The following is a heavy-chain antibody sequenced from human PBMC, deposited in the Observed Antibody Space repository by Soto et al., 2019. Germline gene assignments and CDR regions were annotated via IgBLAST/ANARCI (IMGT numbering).Heavy chain of an antibody. D-gene: IGHD3-22*01. J-gene: IGHJ6*02. CDR1: GYTFSTYW. V-gene: IGHV5-10-1*01. CDR3: ARHDHYYDSSGLDYGDLDV. Sequence: GESLKISCKGSGYTFSTYWINWVRQMPGKGLEWMGRIDPSDSYINYSPSFHGHATISADKSISTAYLQRSSLNAADTARYYCARHDHYYDSSGLDYGDLDVWGQGTTVTVSS. CDR2: IDPSDSYI.